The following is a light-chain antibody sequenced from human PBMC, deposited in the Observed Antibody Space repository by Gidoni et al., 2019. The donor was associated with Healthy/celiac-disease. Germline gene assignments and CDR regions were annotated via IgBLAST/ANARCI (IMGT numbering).Light chain of an antibody. CDR2: YDD. CDR3: AAWDDRLHGWV. CDR1: GSNIGNNV. V-gene: IGLV1-36*01. J-gene: IGLJ3*02. Sequence: QSVLTQPPSVSEAPRQRVTISCSVSGSNIGNNVVNWYQRFPGKAPKLLVYYDDRLPSGVSDRFSGSKSGTSASLAISGLQFEDEADYYCAAWDDRLHGWVFGGGTRLTVL.